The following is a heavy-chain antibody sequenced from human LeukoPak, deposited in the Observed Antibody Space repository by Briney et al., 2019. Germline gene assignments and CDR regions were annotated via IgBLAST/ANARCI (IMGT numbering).Heavy chain of an antibody. J-gene: IGHJ6*02. CDR2: IYHSGST. CDR1: GGSISSGGYS. V-gene: IGHV4-30-2*01. CDR3: ARDRDGFYGMDV. D-gene: IGHD3-10*01. Sequence: SETLSLTCAVSGGSISSGGYSWSWIRQPPGKGLEWIGYIYHSGSTNYNPSLKSRVTISVDTSKNQFSLKLSSVTAADTAVYYCARDRDGFYGMDVWGQGTTVTVSS.